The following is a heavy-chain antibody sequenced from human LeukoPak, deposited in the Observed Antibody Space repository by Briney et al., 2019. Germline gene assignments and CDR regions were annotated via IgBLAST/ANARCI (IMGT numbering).Heavy chain of an antibody. V-gene: IGHV3-23*01. CDR1: GFTFSSYA. J-gene: IGHJ4*02. D-gene: IGHD3-22*01. CDR2: ISGSGGST. CDR3: AKDRDVAGHYYDSSGYYYASDY. Sequence: PGGSLRLSCAASGFTFSSYAMSWVRQAPGKGLEWVSAISGSGGSTYYADSVKGRFTISRDNSKNTLYLQMNSLRAEDTAVYYCAKDRDVAGHYYDSSGYYYASDYWGQGTLVTVSS.